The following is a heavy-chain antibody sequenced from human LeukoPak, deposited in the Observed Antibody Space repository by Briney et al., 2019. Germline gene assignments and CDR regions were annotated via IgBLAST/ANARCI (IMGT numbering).Heavy chain of an antibody. CDR1: GGSFSGYY. CDR2: INHSGST. Sequence: SETLSLTCAVYGGSFSGYYWSWIRQPPGKGLEWIGEINHSGSTNYNPSLKSRATISVDTSKNQFSLKLSSVTAADTAVYYCASGSNRGAFDIWGQGTMVTVSS. CDR3: ASGSNRGAFDI. V-gene: IGHV4-34*01. D-gene: IGHD3-10*01. J-gene: IGHJ3*02.